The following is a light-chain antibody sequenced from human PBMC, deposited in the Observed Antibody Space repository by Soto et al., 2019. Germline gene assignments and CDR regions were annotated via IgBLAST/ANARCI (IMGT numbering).Light chain of an antibody. Sequence: QSVLTQSPSASASLAASVNLTCTLSSGHSSYAIAWHQQQPEKGPRYLMKLNSDGSHSKGDGIPDRFSGSSSGAERYLIISSLQSEDEADYYCQTWGTGIHVVFGGGTKVTVL. CDR1: SGHSSYA. J-gene: IGLJ2*01. CDR3: QTWGTGIHVV. V-gene: IGLV4-69*01. CDR2: LNSDGSH.